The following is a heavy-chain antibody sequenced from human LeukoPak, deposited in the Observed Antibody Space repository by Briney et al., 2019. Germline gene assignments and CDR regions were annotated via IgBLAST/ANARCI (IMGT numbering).Heavy chain of an antibody. CDR1: GGSFSGYY. CDR3: ARSLGSYFDY. J-gene: IGHJ4*02. CDR2: VYISGST. Sequence: SSETLSLTCAVYGGSFSGYYWSWIRQPPGKGLEWIGRVYISGSTDYNPSLESRLTMSLDTSKNQFSLRLSSVTAADTAVYYCARSLGSYFDYWGQGTLVTVSS. V-gene: IGHV4-59*10. D-gene: IGHD7-27*01.